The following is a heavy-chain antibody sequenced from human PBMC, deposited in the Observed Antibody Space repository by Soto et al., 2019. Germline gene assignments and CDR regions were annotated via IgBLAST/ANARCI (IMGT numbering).Heavy chain of an antibody. CDR3: AKAVMGGWFDP. CDR2: ISFDGSIR. J-gene: IGHJ5*02. V-gene: IGHV3-30*18. D-gene: IGHD3-16*01. Sequence: GGSLRLSCAASGFNFRTYGMHWVRQAPGKGLEWLAFISFDGSIRYYGDSVKGRFTISRDNSKNMLYLQMNSLRAEDTAVYYCAKAVMGGWFDPWGQGTLVTVSS. CDR1: GFNFRTYG.